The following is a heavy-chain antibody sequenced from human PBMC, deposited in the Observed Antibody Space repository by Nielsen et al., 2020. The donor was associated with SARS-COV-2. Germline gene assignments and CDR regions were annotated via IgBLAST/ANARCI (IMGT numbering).Heavy chain of an antibody. V-gene: IGHV4-31*03. CDR2: IYFTGRT. D-gene: IGHD5-12*01. J-gene: IGHJ6*02. CDR1: GASISSGGYF. Sequence: SVTLSLTFTVSGASISSGGYFWSWIRQHPGKGLEWIGYIYFTGRTSYNPSLKSRVAMSVDTSKNQFSLDLKSVPAADTAVYYCAREASGYDHYKYGMDVWGLGATVTVSS. CDR3: AREASGYDHYKYGMDV.